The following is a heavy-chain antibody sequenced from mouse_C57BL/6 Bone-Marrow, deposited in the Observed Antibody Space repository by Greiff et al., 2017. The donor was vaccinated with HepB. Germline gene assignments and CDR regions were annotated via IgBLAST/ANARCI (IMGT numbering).Heavy chain of an antibody. CDR1: GYTFTTYP. J-gene: IGHJ1*03. CDR2: FHPYNDDT. D-gene: IGHD2-3*01. Sequence: VQLQQSGAELVKPGASVKMSCKASGYTFTTYPIEWMKQNHGQSLEWIGTFHPYNDDTKYNEKFKGKATLTGEKSSSTVYLELSRLPSDDSAVYYCARGGEGYYGYVDVWGTGTTVTVA. CDR3: ARGGEGYYGYVDV. V-gene: IGHV1-47*01.